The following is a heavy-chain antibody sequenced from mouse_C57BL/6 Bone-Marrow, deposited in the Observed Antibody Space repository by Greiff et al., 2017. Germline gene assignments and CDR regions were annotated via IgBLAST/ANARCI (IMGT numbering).Heavy chain of an antibody. J-gene: IGHJ3*01. D-gene: IGHD1-1*02. V-gene: IGHV3-6*01. CDR2: ISYDGSN. CDR1: GYSITSGYY. Sequence: EVQLQESGPGLVKPSQSLSLTCSVTGYSITSGYYWNWIRQFPGNKLEWMGYISYDGSNNYNPSLKNRISITRDTSKNQFFLKLNSVTTEDTATYYCARRWWRSWFAYWGQGTLVTVSA. CDR3: ARRWWRSWFAY.